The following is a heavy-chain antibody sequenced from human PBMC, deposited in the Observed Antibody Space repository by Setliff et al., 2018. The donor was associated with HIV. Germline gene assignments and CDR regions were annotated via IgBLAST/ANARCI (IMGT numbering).Heavy chain of an antibody. V-gene: IGHV4-59*01. D-gene: IGHD3-3*01. CDR2: LSYSGST. CDR1: GGSISSYY. CDR3: ARGVNFDY. Sequence: PSETLSLTCTVSGGSISSYYWSWIRQPPGKGLEWIGYLSYSGSTSYNPSLKSRVAVSLDTSTSKNEFSLKLTSVTAADTAVYYCARGVNFDYWGQGTQVTVSS. J-gene: IGHJ4*02.